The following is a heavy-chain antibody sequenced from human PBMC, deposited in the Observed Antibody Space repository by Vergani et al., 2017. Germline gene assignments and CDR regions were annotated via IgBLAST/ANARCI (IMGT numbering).Heavy chain of an antibody. V-gene: IGHV4-34*01. CDR3: ATRVLRYFDWTGWFDP. CDR2: INHSGST. CDR1: GGSFSGYY. Sequence: QVQLQQWGAGLFKPSETLSLTCAVYGGSFSGYYWSWIRQPPGKGLEWIGEINHSGSTNYNPSLKSRVTISVDTSKNQFSLKLSSVTAADTAVYYCATRVLRYFDWTGWFDPWGQGTLVTVTS. J-gene: IGHJ5*02. D-gene: IGHD3-9*01.